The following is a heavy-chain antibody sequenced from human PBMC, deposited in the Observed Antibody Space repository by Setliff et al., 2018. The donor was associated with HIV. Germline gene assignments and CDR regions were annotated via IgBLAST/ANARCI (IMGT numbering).Heavy chain of an antibody. CDR2: IYYSGSP. Sequence: SETLSPTCTVSGGSISSYYWSWIRQPPGKGLEWIGYIYYSGSPNYNPSLKSRVAMSVDTSKNQFSLKLTSVTAADTAVYYCARTSLYGYDTLTGHHNDDCWFDPWGQGTLVTVSS. J-gene: IGHJ5*02. V-gene: IGHV4-59*08. CDR1: GGSISSYY. D-gene: IGHD3-9*01. CDR3: ARTSLYGYDTLTGHHNDDCWFDP.